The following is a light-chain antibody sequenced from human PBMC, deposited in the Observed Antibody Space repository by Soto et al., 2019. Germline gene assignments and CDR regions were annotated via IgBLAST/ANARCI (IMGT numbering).Light chain of an antibody. CDR1: SSNIGAGYD. CDR2: GNS. V-gene: IGLV1-40*01. Sequence: QAVVTQPPSVSGAPGQRVTISCTGSSSNIGAGYDVHWYQQLPGTAPKLLIYGNSNRPSGVPDRFSGSKSGTSASLAITGLHAEDEADYYCQSYDSSLSVSVFGGGTKVTVL. J-gene: IGLJ3*02. CDR3: QSYDSSLSVSV.